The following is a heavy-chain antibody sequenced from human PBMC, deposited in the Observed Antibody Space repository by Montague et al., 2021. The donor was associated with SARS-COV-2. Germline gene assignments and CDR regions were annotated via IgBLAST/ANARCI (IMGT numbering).Heavy chain of an antibody. Sequence: CAISGDSVSTHSGDWVWMRQSPSRSLEWLGRTYYSSQWYNDYAVSLKTRITITPDTSKNLFSLQLRSVTPDDTAVYYCARMAVAPRPGAYYGMDVWGQGTTVTVSS. V-gene: IGHV6-1*01. CDR2: TYYSSQWYN. D-gene: IGHD6-6*01. CDR1: GDSVSTHSGD. J-gene: IGHJ6*02. CDR3: ARMAVAPRPGAYYGMDV.